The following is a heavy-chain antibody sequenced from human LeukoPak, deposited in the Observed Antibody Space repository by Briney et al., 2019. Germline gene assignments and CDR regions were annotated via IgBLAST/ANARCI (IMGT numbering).Heavy chain of an antibody. CDR3: AREFHYDSSGYYFS. CDR1: GGSISSSNW. CDR2: IYHSGST. J-gene: IGHJ5*02. D-gene: IGHD3-22*01. V-gene: IGHV4-4*02. Sequence: SGTLSLTCAVSGGSISSSNWWSWVRQPPEKGLEWIGEIYHSGSTNYNPSLKSRVTISVDKSKNQFSLKLSSVTAADTAVYYCAREFHYDSSGYYFSWGQGTLVTVTS.